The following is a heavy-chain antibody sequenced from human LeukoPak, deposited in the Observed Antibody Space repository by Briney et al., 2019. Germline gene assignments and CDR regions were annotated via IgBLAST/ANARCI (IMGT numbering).Heavy chain of an antibody. D-gene: IGHD3-16*01. J-gene: IGHJ3*02. CDR3: VRDTFSPDAFDI. V-gene: IGHV3-21*01. CDR2: ISTSSSYI. CDR1: GFTFSSYS. Sequence: GGSLRLSCAASGFTFSSYSLNWVRQAPGKGLEWVSSISTSSSYIYSADSVKGRFTISRDNAKNSLYLQMNSLRAEDTAVYYCVRDTFSPDAFDIWGQGTMVTVSS.